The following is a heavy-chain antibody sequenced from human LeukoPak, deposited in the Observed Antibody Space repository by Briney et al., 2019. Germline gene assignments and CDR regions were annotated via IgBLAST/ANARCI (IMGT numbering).Heavy chain of an antibody. CDR1: GGSFSGYY. CDR2: INHSGST. J-gene: IGHJ4*02. Sequence: NPSETLSLTCAVYGGSFSGYYWSWIRQPPGKGLEWIGEINHSGSTNYNPSLKSRVTISVDTSKNQFSLKLSSVTAADTAVYYCARQRTDDSSGSLDYWGQGTLVTVSS. CDR3: ARQRTDDSSGSLDY. D-gene: IGHD3-22*01. V-gene: IGHV4-34*01.